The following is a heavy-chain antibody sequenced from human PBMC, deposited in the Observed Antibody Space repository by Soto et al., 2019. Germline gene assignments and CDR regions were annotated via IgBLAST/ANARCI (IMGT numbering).Heavy chain of an antibody. Sequence: QVQLAQSGAEVKRPGASVRVSCRVSGKTLTELAMHWVRQAPGKGLEWMGGFDPEQGEAIYSKTFQGRVIVTEDTSTDSAYLDLSDLRSEDTAVYYCATDGYYDNSGYPDYWGQGTLVIVSA. CDR2: FDPEQGEA. V-gene: IGHV1-24*01. CDR1: GKTLTELA. D-gene: IGHD3-22*01. CDR3: ATDGYYDNSGYPDY. J-gene: IGHJ4*02.